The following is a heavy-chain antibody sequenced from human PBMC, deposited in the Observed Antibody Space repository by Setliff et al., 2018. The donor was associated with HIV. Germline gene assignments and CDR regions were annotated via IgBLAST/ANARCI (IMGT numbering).Heavy chain of an antibody. J-gene: IGHJ4*02. CDR1: GFSFRSYA. CDR3: ARDVSWRVRTYIDY. V-gene: IGHV3-23*01. CDR2: ISGSGDIT. D-gene: IGHD3-3*01. Sequence: GGSLRLSCAASGFSFRSYAVSWVRQAPGKGLEWVSVISGSGDITYYRESVKGRFTVSRDNSNNTVYLQMNSLRAEDTAMYYCARDVSWRVRTYIDYWGQGALVTVSS.